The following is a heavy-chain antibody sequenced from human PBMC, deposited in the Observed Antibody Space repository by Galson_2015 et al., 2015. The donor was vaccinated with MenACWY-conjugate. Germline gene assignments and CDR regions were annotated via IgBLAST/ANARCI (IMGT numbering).Heavy chain of an antibody. Sequence: SLRLSCAASGFVFSDYCMHWVRQVPGKGLECVSRICAGGISIMYGDSVRGRFTISRDDAENTLYLQMDGLRVDDTAVYFCVRGSIGRRGMDIWGQGTTVTVSS. J-gene: IGHJ6*02. CDR3: VRGSIGRRGMDI. D-gene: IGHD2-15*01. V-gene: IGHV3-74*03. CDR1: GFVFSDYC. CDR2: ICAGGISI.